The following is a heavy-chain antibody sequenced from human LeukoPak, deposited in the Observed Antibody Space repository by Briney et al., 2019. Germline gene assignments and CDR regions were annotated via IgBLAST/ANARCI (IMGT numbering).Heavy chain of an antibody. Sequence: GGSLRLSCAASGFTFSNAWMSWVRQAPGKGLEWGGRIKSKTDDGTTDYAAPVKGRFTISRDDSKNTLYLQMNSLKTEDTAVYYCTTVIITMVRGVIHFDYWGQGTLVTVSS. CDR2: IKSKTDDGTT. CDR3: TTVIITMVRGVIHFDY. J-gene: IGHJ4*02. CDR1: GFTFSNAW. V-gene: IGHV3-15*01. D-gene: IGHD3-10*01.